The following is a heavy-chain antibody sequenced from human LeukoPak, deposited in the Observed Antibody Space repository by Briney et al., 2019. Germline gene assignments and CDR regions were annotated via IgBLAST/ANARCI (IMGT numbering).Heavy chain of an antibody. CDR2: ISSSATTI. CDR1: GFTFSDYY. Sequence: PGGSLRLSCAASGFTFSDYYMSWIRQAPGKGLEWVSYISSSATTIYYADSVKGRFTISRDNAKNSLYLQMNSLRAEDTGVYYCAKDDAWGRFYHWGQGTLVTVSS. CDR3: AKDDAWGRFYH. V-gene: IGHV3-11*01. D-gene: IGHD3-16*01. J-gene: IGHJ1*01.